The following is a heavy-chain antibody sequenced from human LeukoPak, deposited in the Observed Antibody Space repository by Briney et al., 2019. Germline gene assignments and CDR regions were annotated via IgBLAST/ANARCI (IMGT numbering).Heavy chain of an antibody. J-gene: IGHJ4*02. CDR2: ISIYSGNT. Sequence: ASVKVSCKASGYTFTSHGLSWARQAPGQGLEWMGWISIYSGNTNYAQKFQDRISMTTDTSTSTAYMELRSLKSDDTAVYYCARAVVYDNVWGSYPTDYWGQGTLVTVSS. CDR3: ARAVVYDNVWGSYPTDY. V-gene: IGHV1-18*01. D-gene: IGHD3-16*01. CDR1: GYTFTSHG.